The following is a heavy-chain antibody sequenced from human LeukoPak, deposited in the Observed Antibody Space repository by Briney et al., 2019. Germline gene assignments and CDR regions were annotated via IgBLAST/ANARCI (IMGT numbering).Heavy chain of an antibody. V-gene: IGHV3-23*01. Sequence: GGSLCLSCAASGFTFSSYAMSWVRQAPGKGLEWVSAISGSSGGTYYADSVKGRFTISRDNSKNTLYLQMNSLRAEDTAVFYCAKAIYGDHWRPAFDIWGQGTMVTVSS. D-gene: IGHD4-17*01. CDR2: ISGSSGGT. J-gene: IGHJ3*02. CDR1: GFTFSSYA. CDR3: AKAIYGDHWRPAFDI.